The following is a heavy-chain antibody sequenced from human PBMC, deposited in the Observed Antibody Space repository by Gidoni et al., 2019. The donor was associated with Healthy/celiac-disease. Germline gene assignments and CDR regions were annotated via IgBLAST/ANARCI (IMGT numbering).Heavy chain of an antibody. CDR2: FYPGDSDT. CDR1: GYSFTSYW. CDR3: ARQLVGYSSGWFFDY. V-gene: IGHV5-51*01. J-gene: IGHJ4*02. Sequence: EVQLVQSGAAVKKPGESLKISCKGSGYSFTSYWIGWVRQMPGKGLEWLGIFYPGDSDTRYSPSFQGQVTISADKSISTAYLQWSSLKASDTAMYYCARQLVGYSSGWFFDYWGQGTLVTVSS. D-gene: IGHD6-19*01.